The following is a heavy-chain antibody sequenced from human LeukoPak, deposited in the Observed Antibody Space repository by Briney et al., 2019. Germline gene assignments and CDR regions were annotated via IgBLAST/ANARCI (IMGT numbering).Heavy chain of an antibody. Sequence: ASVKVSCKASGYTFTSNYIHWVRQAPGQGLEWMGMIYPRDGSTSYAQKSQGRVTVTRDTSTSAVHMELSGLRSEDTAVYYCARDQEGFDYWGQGTLVTVSS. V-gene: IGHV1-46*01. J-gene: IGHJ4*02. CDR3: ARDQEGFDY. CDR2: IYPRDGST. CDR1: GYTFTSNY.